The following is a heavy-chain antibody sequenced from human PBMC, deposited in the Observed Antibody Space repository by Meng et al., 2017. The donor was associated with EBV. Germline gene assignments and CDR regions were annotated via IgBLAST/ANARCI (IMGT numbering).Heavy chain of an antibody. J-gene: IGHJ4*02. D-gene: IGHD2-2*01. CDR1: GSPFTTYS. Sequence: VQRCRYVAEVKKPGSLAMGAVKAPGSPFTTYSISCGPHAPGQGLEWMWGIIPSFRTANYTQKFQGIVTLTADESTSTAYMELSSLRSKNTAVYYCARSLPSSTRNFGYFDYWGQGTLVTVSS. CDR3: ARSLPSSTRNFGYFDY. CDR2: IIPSFRTA. V-gene: IGHV1-69*01.